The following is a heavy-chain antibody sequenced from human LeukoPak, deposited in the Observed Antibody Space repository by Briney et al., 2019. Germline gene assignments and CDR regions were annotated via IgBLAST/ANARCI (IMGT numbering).Heavy chain of an antibody. CDR1: GLTVSSNY. D-gene: IGHD6-13*01. CDR2: IYIGGTT. Sequence: GGSLRLSCAASGLTVSSNYMSWVRQAPGKGLEWVSVIYIGGTTYYEDSVKGRFTISRDNSKSTLYLQMNSLRAEDTAVYYCARDERGRAAEDYGGEGTLVTVSS. J-gene: IGHJ4*02. CDR3: ARDERGRAAEDY. V-gene: IGHV3-66*01.